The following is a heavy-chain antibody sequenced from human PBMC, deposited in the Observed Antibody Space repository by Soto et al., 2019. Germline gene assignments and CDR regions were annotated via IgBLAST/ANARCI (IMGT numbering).Heavy chain of an antibody. CDR3: AKDSGMGCFDY. D-gene: IGHD1-26*01. CDR2: ISYDGSNK. V-gene: IGHV3-30*18. Sequence: QVQLVESGGGVVQAGRSLRLSCAASGFTFSSYGMHWVRQAPGKGLEWVAVISYDGSNKYYADSVKGRFTISRDNSKNTLYLQMNSLRAEDTAVYYCAKDSGMGCFDYWGQGTLVTVSS. J-gene: IGHJ4*02. CDR1: GFTFSSYG.